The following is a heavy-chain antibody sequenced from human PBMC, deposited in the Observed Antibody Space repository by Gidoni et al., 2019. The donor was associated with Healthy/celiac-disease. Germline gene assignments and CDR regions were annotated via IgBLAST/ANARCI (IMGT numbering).Heavy chain of an antibody. CDR1: GFTFSSYS. D-gene: IGHD2-2*01. Sequence: EVQLVESGGGLVKPGGSLRLSCAASGFTFSSYSMNWVRQAPGKGLEWVSSISSSSSYIYYADSVKGRFTISRDNAKNSLYLQMNSLRAEDTAVYYCARGGWDIVVVPAAMDDAFDIWGQGTMVTVSS. CDR2: ISSSSSYI. CDR3: ARGGWDIVVVPAAMDDAFDI. J-gene: IGHJ3*02. V-gene: IGHV3-21*01.